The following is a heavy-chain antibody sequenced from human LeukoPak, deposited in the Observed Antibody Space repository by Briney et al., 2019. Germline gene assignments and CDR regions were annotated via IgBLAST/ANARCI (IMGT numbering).Heavy chain of an antibody. CDR1: GGSFSGYY. CDR2: INHSGST. D-gene: IGHD2-21*02. J-gene: IGHJ3*02. V-gene: IGHV4-34*01. Sequence: PSETLSLTCAVYGGSFSGYYWSWIRQPPGKGLEWIGEINHSGSTNYNPSLKSRVTISVDTSKNQFSLKLSSVTAADTAVYYCARGHRRRFVVVTAIDAFDIWGQGTMVTVSS. CDR3: ARGHRRRFVVVTAIDAFDI.